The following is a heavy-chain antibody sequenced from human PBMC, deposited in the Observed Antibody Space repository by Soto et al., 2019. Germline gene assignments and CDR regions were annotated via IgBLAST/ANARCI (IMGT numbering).Heavy chain of an antibody. J-gene: IGHJ1*01. Sequence: QVQLVQSGAEVKKPGASVKVSCKASGYTFTNYYMHWVRLAPGQGLEWMGIMNPSAGDTIYAQKFQGRVTVTRDTSTSTVYMELSSLRSEDTAVYYCARGLRHWGQGTLVTVSS. V-gene: IGHV1-46*01. CDR1: GYTFTNYY. CDR2: MNPSAGDT. CDR3: ARGLRH.